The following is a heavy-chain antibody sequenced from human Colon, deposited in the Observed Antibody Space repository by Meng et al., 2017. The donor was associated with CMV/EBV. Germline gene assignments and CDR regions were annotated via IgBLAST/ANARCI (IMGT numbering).Heavy chain of an antibody. CDR2: IVIGSGYT. CDR3: AADQQARVGGPSYYYGMGV. CDR1: GFTFTNSA. Sequence: SVKISCKASGFTFTNSAVQWVRQARGQRLEWIGWIVIGSGYTKYTPRFQERVTITRDMSTSTAYMELSSLRSDDSAVYYCAADQQARVGGPSYYYGMGVWGQGTTVTVSS. V-gene: IGHV1-58*01. D-gene: IGHD4-23*01. J-gene: IGHJ6*02.